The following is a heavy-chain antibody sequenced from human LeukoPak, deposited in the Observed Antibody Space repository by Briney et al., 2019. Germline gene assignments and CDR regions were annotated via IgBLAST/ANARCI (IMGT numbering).Heavy chain of an antibody. CDR2: INDSGRI. J-gene: IGHJ6*03. V-gene: IGHV4-34*01. CDR1: GGSCSNYY. D-gene: IGHD1-7*01. CDR3: ARRWNYGRNYYIDV. Sequence: SETLSLTCAVDGGSCSNYYWSWIGQAPGKGLEWMGEINDSGRINYNPSLMSRVTVSVDTSKNQFSLRLTSVTATDTAVYYCARRWNYGRNYYIDVWGNGATVSVSS.